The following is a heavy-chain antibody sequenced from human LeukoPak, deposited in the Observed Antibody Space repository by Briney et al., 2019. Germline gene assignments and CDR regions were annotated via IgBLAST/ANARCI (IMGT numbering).Heavy chain of an antibody. CDR2: ISGSGRST. V-gene: IGHV3-23*01. CDR3: TRVAEKSLTTVDKGWFDP. CDR1: GFTFSSYA. Sequence: GGSPRLSCAASGFTFSSYAMSWVRQDPGKGLEWVSAISGSGRSTYYADSVKGRFTISRDNSKNTLFLQMDSLRDDDTALYYCTRVAEKSLTTVDKGWFDPWGQGTLVTVAS. D-gene: IGHD4-4*01. J-gene: IGHJ5*02.